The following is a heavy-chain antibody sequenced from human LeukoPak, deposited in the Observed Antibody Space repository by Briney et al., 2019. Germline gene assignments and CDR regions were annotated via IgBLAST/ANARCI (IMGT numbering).Heavy chain of an antibody. CDR1: GYSFSNYY. D-gene: IGHD3-3*02. Sequence: ASVKVSCEASGYSFSNYYLHWVRQAPGQGLERMGWINPNSGVASYAQKFQGRVTMTRDTSLSTAYMELSRLRSDDTAVYYCARAGRRVLGGTLYYFDYWGRGTLVTVSS. CDR2: INPNSGVA. V-gene: IGHV1-2*02. J-gene: IGHJ4*02. CDR3: ARAGRRVLGGTLYYFDY.